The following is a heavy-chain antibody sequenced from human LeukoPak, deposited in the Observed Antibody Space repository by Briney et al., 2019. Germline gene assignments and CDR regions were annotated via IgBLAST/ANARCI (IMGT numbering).Heavy chain of an antibody. CDR2: IYSDNT. Sequence: GGSLRLSCTVSGFTVSSNSMSWVRQAPGKGLEWVSFIYSDNTHYSDSVKGRFTISRDNSKNTLYLQMNSLRAEDTAVYYCAKSIDFTGYSSWDYWGRGTLVIVSS. CDR1: GFTVSSNS. D-gene: IGHD3-9*01. V-gene: IGHV3-53*01. J-gene: IGHJ4*02. CDR3: AKSIDFTGYSSWDY.